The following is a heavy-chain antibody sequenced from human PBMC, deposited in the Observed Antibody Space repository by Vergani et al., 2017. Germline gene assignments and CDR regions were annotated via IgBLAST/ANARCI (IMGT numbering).Heavy chain of an antibody. CDR1: GYTFTNSD. CDR3: ARDPRGYGGDPEDYYYGMDV. D-gene: IGHD2-21*02. J-gene: IGHJ6*02. V-gene: IGHV1-18*01. CDR2: ISTYNGNT. Sequence: QVQLVQSGTEVKKPGASVKVSCKASGYTFTNSDFSWVRQAPGQGLEWMGWISTYNGNTKYAQKFQGRVTVTTDTSTSTAYMELRSLRSQDTAVYYCARDPRGYGGDPEDYYYGMDVWGQGTTVTVSS.